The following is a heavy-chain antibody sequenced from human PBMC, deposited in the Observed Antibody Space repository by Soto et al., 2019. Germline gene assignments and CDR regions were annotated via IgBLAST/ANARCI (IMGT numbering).Heavy chain of an antibody. CDR2: ISSSSSTV. CDR1: EVTFIIYS. J-gene: IGHJ4*02. D-gene: IGHD3-22*01. CDR3: ARPTYYYDSSGPPPY. V-gene: IGHV3-48*01. Sequence: PGGIVRLSCAASEVTFIIYSMNWVRQAPGKGLEWVSYISSSSSTVFYTDSVKGRITVSRDNAKNSLYLQMNSLRAEDTAVYYYARPTYYYDSSGPPPYWGQGTLVTVSS.